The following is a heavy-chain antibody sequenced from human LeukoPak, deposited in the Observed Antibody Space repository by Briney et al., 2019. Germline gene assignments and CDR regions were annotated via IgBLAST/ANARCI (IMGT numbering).Heavy chain of an antibody. CDR2: VSAGHHA. Sequence: GGSLRLSCTASGFTLGGHDMHWVRQTTGDGLEWVAAVSAGHHAFYAGSVKGRFTVSREDAKNSLYLQPNSLRAGDTAVYYCVREARGYHYTYFDYWGQGSLVTVSS. CDR3: VREARGYHYTYFDY. D-gene: IGHD5-18*01. J-gene: IGHJ4*02. CDR1: GFTLGGHD. V-gene: IGHV3-13*01.